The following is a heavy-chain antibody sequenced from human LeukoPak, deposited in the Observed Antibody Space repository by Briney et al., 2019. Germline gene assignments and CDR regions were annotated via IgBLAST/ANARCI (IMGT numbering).Heavy chain of an antibody. CDR3: ARGDFWSGHTDAFDI. CDR1: GYTFTSYD. V-gene: IGHV1-8*03. D-gene: IGHD3-3*01. CDR2: MNPNSGNT. J-gene: IGHJ3*02. Sequence: GASVKVSCKASGYTFTSYDINWVRQATGQGLEWMGWMNPNSGNTGYAQKFQGRVTITRNTSISTAYMELSSLRSEDTAVYYCARGDFWSGHTDAFDIWGQGTIVTVSS.